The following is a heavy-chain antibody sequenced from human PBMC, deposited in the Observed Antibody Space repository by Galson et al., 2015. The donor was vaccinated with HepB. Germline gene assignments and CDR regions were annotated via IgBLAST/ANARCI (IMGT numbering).Heavy chain of an antibody. J-gene: IGHJ6*03. V-gene: IGHV1-2*06. CDR1: GFMFTGYY. CDR2: INPDGGAT. CDR3: ARDSDMGV. Sequence: SVKVSCKASGFMFTGYYLHWVRQVPGQRLEWMGRINPDGGATDSAQRFQDRVTLTSDTSINTAYMELRSLRPDDTAVYFCARDSDMGVWGTGTTVIVSS.